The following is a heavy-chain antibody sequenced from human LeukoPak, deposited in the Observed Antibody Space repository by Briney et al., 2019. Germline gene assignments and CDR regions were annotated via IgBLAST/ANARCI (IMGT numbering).Heavy chain of an antibody. CDR3: ATRFSDY. J-gene: IGHJ4*02. CDR2: INHSGST. Sequence: SETLSLTCTVSGGSISSSSYYWGWIRQPPGKGLEWIGEINHSGSTNYNPSLKSRVTISVDTSKNQFSLKLSSVTAADTAVYYCATRFSDYWGQGTLVTVSS. CDR1: GGSISSSSYY. V-gene: IGHV4-39*07. D-gene: IGHD3-9*01.